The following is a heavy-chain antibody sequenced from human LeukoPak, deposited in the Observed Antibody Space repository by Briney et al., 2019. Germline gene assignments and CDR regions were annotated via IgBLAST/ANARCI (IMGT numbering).Heavy chain of an antibody. V-gene: IGHV4-59*08. CDR3: ARLGRSSSS. CDR1: GGSISSYY. J-gene: IGHJ4*02. Sequence: SETLSLTCTVSGGSISSYYWSWIRQPPGKGLEWIGYIYYSGSTNYNPSLKSRITISVDTSKNQFFLKLSSVTAADTAVYYCARLGRSSSSWGQGTLVTVSS. D-gene: IGHD6-13*01. CDR2: IYYSGST.